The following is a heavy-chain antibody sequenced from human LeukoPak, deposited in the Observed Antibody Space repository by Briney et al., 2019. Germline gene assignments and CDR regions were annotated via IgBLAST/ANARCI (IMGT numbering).Heavy chain of an antibody. D-gene: IGHD6-19*01. J-gene: IGHJ4*02. Sequence: SETQSLTCTVSGYSISSGYYWGWIRQPPGKGLEWIGSIYHSGSTYYNPSLKSRVTISVDTSKNQFSLKLSSVTAADTAVYYCASLRNSVAGTGFDYWGQGTLVTVSS. CDR3: ASLRNSVAGTGFDY. V-gene: IGHV4-38-2*02. CDR2: IYHSGST. CDR1: GYSISSGYY.